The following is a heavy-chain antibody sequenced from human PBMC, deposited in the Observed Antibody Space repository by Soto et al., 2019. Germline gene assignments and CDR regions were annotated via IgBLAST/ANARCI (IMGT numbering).Heavy chain of an antibody. J-gene: IGHJ6*02. Sequence: ASVKVSCKASGYTFTSYAMHWVRQAPGQRLEWMGWINAGNGNTKYSQKFQGRVTITRDTSASTAYMELSSLRSEDTAVYYCAGGFGQLTNYYYYGMDVWGQGTTVTVSS. D-gene: IGHD6-13*01. CDR1: GYTFTSYA. CDR2: INAGNGNT. CDR3: AGGFGQLTNYYYYGMDV. V-gene: IGHV1-3*01.